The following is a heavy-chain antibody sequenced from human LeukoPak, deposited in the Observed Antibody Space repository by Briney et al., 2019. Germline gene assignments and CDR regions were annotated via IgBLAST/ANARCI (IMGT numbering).Heavy chain of an antibody. CDR2: IYYSGST. V-gene: IGHV4-39*01. D-gene: IGHD3-22*01. Sequence: RASETLSLTCTVSGGSISSSSSYWVWIRQPPGMGLEWIGSIYYSGSTYSNPSLKSRVTISVDTSNNQFSLKVSSVAAADTAVYYCARYESSAYGIDVWGRGTLVTVSS. CDR1: GGSISSSSSY. J-gene: IGHJ2*01. CDR3: ARYESSAYGIDV.